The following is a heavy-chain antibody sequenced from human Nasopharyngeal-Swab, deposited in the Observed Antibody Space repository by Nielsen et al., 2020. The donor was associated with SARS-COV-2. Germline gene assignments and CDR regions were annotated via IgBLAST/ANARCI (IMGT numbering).Heavy chain of an antibody. V-gene: IGHV3-23*01. J-gene: IGHJ4*02. CDR2: ISGSGGST. D-gene: IGHD2-2*03. CDR1: GFTFSSYA. CDR3: AKGPGYCSSTSCARKAYFDY. Sequence: GKSLKISCAASGFTFSSYAMSWVRQAPGKGLEWVSAISGSGGSTYYADSVKGRFTVSRDNSKNTLYLQMNSLRAEDTAVYYCAKGPGYCSSTSCARKAYFDYWGQGTLVTVSS.